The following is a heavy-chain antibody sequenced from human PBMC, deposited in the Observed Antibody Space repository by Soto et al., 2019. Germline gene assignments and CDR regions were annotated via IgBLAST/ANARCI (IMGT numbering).Heavy chain of an antibody. CDR2: INPNSGGT. J-gene: IGHJ6*02. D-gene: IGHD5-18*01. Sequence: ASVKVSCKASGYTFTGYYMHWVRQAPGQGLEWMGWINPNSGGTNYAQKFQGWVTMTRDTSISTAYMELSRLRSDDTAVYYCARDRGYSYGSYYYYYGMDVWGQGTTVTVS. V-gene: IGHV1-2*04. CDR1: GYTFTGYY. CDR3: ARDRGYSYGSYYYYYGMDV.